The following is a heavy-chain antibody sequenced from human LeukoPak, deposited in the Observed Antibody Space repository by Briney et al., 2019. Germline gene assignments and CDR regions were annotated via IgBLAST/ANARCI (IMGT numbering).Heavy chain of an antibody. J-gene: IGHJ4*02. CDR1: GGSFSGYY. Sequence: PSETLSLTCAVYGGSFSGYYWSWIRQPPGKGLEWIGEINHSGSTNYNPSLKSRVTISVGTSKNQFSLKLSSVTAADTAVYYCARGSMVRGVVPRPIDYWGQGTLVTVSS. CDR3: ARGSMVRGVVPRPIDY. V-gene: IGHV4-34*01. D-gene: IGHD3-10*01. CDR2: INHSGST.